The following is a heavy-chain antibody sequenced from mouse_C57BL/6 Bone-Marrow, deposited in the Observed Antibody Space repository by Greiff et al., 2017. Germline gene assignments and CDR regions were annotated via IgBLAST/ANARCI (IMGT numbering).Heavy chain of an antibody. CDR1: GFTFSSYG. D-gene: IGHD1-1*01. CDR3: GRRRVLRFAY. V-gene: IGHV5-6*01. J-gene: IGHJ3*01. CDR2: ISSGGSYT. Sequence: VQLTESGGDLVKPGGSLKLSCPASGFTFSSYGMSWVRQTPDKRLEWVATISSGGSYTSYPDSVKGRFTISKDNAKNTRYLQLSSLKSEDTAMYFCGRRRVLRFAYWGQGNRVTVSA.